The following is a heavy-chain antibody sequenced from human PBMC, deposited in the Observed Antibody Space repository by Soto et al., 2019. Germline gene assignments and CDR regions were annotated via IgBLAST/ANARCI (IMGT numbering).Heavy chain of an antibody. D-gene: IGHD3-3*01. CDR1: GFTFSTYW. J-gene: IGHJ3*02. Sequence: GGSLRLSCAASGFTFSTYWMSWVRQAPGKGLEWVANIKQDGGEKYYVDSVKGRFTTSRDNAKNSLYLQMNSLRAGELAVYYCVGDQVTIFPRPVTSITGAVAPWSLSPQVCVWTGTGTVSPCDAFDIWGQGTMVTVSS. V-gene: IGHV3-7*03. CDR2: IKQDGGEK. CDR3: VGDQVTIFPRPVTSITGAVAPWSLSPQVCVWTGTGTVSPCDAFDI.